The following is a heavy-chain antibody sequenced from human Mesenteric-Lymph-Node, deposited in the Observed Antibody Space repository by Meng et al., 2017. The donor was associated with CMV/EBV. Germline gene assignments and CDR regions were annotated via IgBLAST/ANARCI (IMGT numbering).Heavy chain of an antibody. CDR2: IYRGDNT. V-gene: IGHV3-66*01. Sequence: VPVVESGGGLGQPGGSLRLSCAGSGLNVRDKYMSWVRQAPGKGLEWVCIIYRGDNTYYIDSVKDRFTVSRDNSKNTMYLQMNSLRVEDTAVYYCTGDSVSNPNLDYWGQGTLVTVSS. D-gene: IGHD3-10*01. CDR1: GLNVRDKY. CDR3: TGDSVSNPNLDY. J-gene: IGHJ4*02.